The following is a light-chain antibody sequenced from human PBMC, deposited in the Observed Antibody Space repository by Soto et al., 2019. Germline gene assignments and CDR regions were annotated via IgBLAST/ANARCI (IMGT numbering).Light chain of an antibody. CDR3: QQRSNWLWT. Sequence: EIVLTQSPATLSLSPGQRATLSCRASQSVGSSLAWYQHKPGQTPRLLIYDASNRATGIPARFSGSGSGTDFSLTISSLEPEDFAVYYCQQRSNWLWTFGQGTKVDIK. CDR2: DAS. V-gene: IGKV3-11*01. CDR1: QSVGSS. J-gene: IGKJ1*01.